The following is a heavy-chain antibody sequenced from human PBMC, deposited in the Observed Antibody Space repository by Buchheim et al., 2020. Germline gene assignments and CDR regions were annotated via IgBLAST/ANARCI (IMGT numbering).Heavy chain of an antibody. V-gene: IGHV4-34*01. Sequence: QVQLQPWGAGLLKPSETLSLTCAVYGGSFSGYYWSWIRQPPGKGLEWIGEINHSGSTNYNPSLKSRVTISVDTSKNQFSLKLSSVTAADTAVYYCARGTTQRPNSYYFDYWGQGTL. CDR1: GGSFSGYY. CDR2: INHSGST. D-gene: IGHD1-1*01. CDR3: ARGTTQRPNSYYFDY. J-gene: IGHJ4*02.